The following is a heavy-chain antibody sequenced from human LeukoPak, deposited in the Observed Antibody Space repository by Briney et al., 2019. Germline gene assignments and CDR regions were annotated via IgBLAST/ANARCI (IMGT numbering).Heavy chain of an antibody. V-gene: IGHV1-69*01. Sequence: GASVKVSCKASGGTFSSYAISWVRQAPGQGLEWMGGIIPIFGTANYAQKFQGRVTITADESTSTAYMKLSSLRSEDTAVYYCARGYYYDSSGFPSPYYFDYWGQGTLVTVSS. J-gene: IGHJ4*02. CDR3: ARGYYYDSSGFPSPYYFDY. D-gene: IGHD3-22*01. CDR2: IIPIFGTA. CDR1: GGTFSSYA.